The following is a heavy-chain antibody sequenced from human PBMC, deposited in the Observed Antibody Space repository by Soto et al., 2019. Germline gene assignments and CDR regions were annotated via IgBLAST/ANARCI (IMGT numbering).Heavy chain of an antibody. CDR2: IGRSGDKI. J-gene: IGHJ4*02. D-gene: IGHD3-10*01. Sequence: GGSLRLSCAASGFTFDSYAMSWVRRAPGKGLEWVSSIGRSGDKISYADSVRGRFTISRDNSKNTLYLQMNSLRAEDTAVYYCAKSFYCGSGNRYCAFDYWGQGTLVTVSS. V-gene: IGHV3-23*01. CDR3: AKSFYCGSGNRYCAFDY. CDR1: GFTFDSYA.